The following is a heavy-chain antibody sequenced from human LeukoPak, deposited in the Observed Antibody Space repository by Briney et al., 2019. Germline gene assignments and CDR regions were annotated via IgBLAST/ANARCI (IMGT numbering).Heavy chain of an antibody. CDR2: IIPILGIA. Sequence: ASVKVSCKASGGTFSSYAISWVRQAPGQGLEWMGRIIPILGIANYAQKFQGRVTITADKSTSTAYMELSSLRSEDTAVYYCASRNSYRGSSWYEYWGQGTLVTVSS. D-gene: IGHD6-13*01. V-gene: IGHV1-69*04. J-gene: IGHJ4*02. CDR3: ASRNSYRGSSWYEY. CDR1: GGTFSSYA.